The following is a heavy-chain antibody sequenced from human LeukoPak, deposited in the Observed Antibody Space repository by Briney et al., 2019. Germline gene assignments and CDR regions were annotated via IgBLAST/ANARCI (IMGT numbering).Heavy chain of an antibody. CDR1: GYTLTELS. D-gene: IGHD2-15*01. Sequence: GASVKVSCKVSGYTLTELSMHWVRQAPGKGLEWMGGFDPEDGETIYAQKFQGRVTMTRDMSTSTVYMELSSLRSEDTAVYYCARAPLAEKPLYYFDYWGQGTLVTVSS. J-gene: IGHJ4*02. CDR3: ARAPLAEKPLYYFDY. CDR2: FDPEDGET. V-gene: IGHV1-24*01.